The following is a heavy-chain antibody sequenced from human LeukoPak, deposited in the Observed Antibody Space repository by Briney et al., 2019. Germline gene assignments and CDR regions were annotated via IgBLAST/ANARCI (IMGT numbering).Heavy chain of an antibody. V-gene: IGHV3-74*01. J-gene: IGHJ6*02. Sequence: PGGSLRLSCAASGFTFDDYAMHWVRQAPGKGLEWVSGINSDGSSTSYADSVKGRFTISRDNAKNTLYLQMNSLRAEDTAVYYCARGHYDPDYYYYGMDVWGQGTTVTVSS. CDR2: INSDGSST. CDR1: GFTFDDYA. D-gene: IGHD3-3*01. CDR3: ARGHYDPDYYYYGMDV.